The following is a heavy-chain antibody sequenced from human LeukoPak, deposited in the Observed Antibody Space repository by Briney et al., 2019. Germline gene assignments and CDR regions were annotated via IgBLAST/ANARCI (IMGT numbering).Heavy chain of an antibody. D-gene: IGHD6-19*01. V-gene: IGHV4-39*01. CDR1: GGSISSSSYY. CDR3: ARHSPEQWLVRRTAEYFQH. CDR2: INHSGST. J-gene: IGHJ1*01. Sequence: SETLSLTCTVSGGSISSSSYYWGWIRQPPGKGLEWIGEINHSGSTNYNPSLKSRVTISVDTSKNQFSLKLSSVTAADTAVYYCARHSPEQWLVRRTAEYFQHWGQGTLVTVSS.